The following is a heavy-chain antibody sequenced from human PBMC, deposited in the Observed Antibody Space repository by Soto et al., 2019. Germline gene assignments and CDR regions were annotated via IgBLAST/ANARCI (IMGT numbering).Heavy chain of an antibody. V-gene: IGHV3-74*01. J-gene: IGHJ4*02. Sequence: EVQLVESGGDLVQRGGPLSLSCAAPGFPFSSSWLNWFRHPPGKGLDWVARISGDGVTTYYADPVTGRFTVSRDNAKNTLSLQISVLRAEDTAVYYCAREYYGLLTGYYTDYWGQGTLVSVSS. CDR3: AREYYGLLTGYYTDY. D-gene: IGHD3-9*01. CDR2: ISGDGVTT. CDR1: GFPFSSSW.